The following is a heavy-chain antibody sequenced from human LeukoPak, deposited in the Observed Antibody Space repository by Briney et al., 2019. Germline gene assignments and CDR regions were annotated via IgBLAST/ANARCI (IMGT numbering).Heavy chain of an antibody. CDR3: ARYSGSYYYYFDY. D-gene: IGHD1-26*01. CDR2: INPSGGST. CDR1: GYTFTSYY. J-gene: IGHJ4*02. Sequence: ASVKVSRKASGYTFTSYYMHWVRRAPGQGLEWMGIINPSGGSTSYAQRFQGRVTMTRDMSTSTVYMELSSLRSEDTAVYYCARYSGSYYYYFDYWGQGTLVTVSS. V-gene: IGHV1-46*01.